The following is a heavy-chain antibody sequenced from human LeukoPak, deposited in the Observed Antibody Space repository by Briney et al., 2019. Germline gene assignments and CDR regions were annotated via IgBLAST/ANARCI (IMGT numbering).Heavy chain of an antibody. CDR3: ARHHCSGGSCYVDY. CDR2: IYYSGST. V-gene: IGHV4-59*08. Sequence: SETLSLTCTVSGGSISSYYWSWIRQPPGKGLEWIGYIYYSGSTNYNPSLKSRVTTSVDTSKNQFSLKLSSVTAADTAVYYCARHHCSGGSCYVDYWGQGTLVTVSS. D-gene: IGHD2-15*01. CDR1: GGSISSYY. J-gene: IGHJ4*02.